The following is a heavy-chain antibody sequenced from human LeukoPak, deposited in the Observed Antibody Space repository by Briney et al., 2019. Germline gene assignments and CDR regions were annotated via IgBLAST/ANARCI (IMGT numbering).Heavy chain of an antibody. CDR2: IYHSGST. Sequence: SETLSLTCTVSGYSISSGYYWGWIRQPPGKGLEWIGSIYHSGSTYYNPSLKSRVTISVDTSKNQFSLKLSSVTAADTAVYYCAGGDYGGNSPVAIAFDIWGQGTMVTVSS. CDR3: AGGDYGGNSPVAIAFDI. J-gene: IGHJ3*02. CDR1: GYSISSGYY. D-gene: IGHD4-23*01. V-gene: IGHV4-38-2*02.